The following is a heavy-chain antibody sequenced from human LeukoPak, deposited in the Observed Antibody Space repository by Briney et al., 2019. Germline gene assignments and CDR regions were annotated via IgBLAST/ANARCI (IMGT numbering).Heavy chain of an antibody. D-gene: IGHD4-17*01. CDR1: GFTFSSYW. J-gene: IGHJ3*02. CDR3: ARDRDYGDYPFGPFDI. Sequence: GGSLRLSCAASGFTFSSYWMSWVRQAPGRGLEWVANIKQDGSEKYYVDSVKGRFTISRDNAKNSLYLQMNSLRAEDTAVYYCARDRDYGDYPFGPFDIWGQGTMVTVSS. CDR2: IKQDGSEK. V-gene: IGHV3-7*01.